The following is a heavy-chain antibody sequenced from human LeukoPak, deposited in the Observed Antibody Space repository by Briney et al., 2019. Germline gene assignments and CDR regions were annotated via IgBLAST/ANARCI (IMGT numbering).Heavy chain of an antibody. CDR3: ARGWFGELLRPFDY. J-gene: IGHJ4*02. CDR1: GGSISSSSYY. Sequence: PSETLSLTCTVSGGSISSSSYYWGWIRQPPGKGLEWIGSIYYSGSTYYNPSLKSRVTISVDTSKNQFSLKLSSVTAADTAVYYCARGWFGELLRPFDYWGQGTLVTVSS. D-gene: IGHD3-10*01. V-gene: IGHV4-39*01. CDR2: IYYSGST.